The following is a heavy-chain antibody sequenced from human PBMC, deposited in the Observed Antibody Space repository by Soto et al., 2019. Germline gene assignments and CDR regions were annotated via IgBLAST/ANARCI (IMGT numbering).Heavy chain of an antibody. D-gene: IGHD5-12*01. Sequence: ASETLSLTCTVSGGSISSYYWSWIRQPPGKGLEWIGYIYYSGSTNYNPSLKSRVTISLDTSKTQFSLKLSSVTAADTAVYYCARVDMVATMDYWGQGTLVTVSS. J-gene: IGHJ4*02. CDR1: GGSISSYY. V-gene: IGHV4-59*12. CDR3: ARVDMVATMDY. CDR2: IYYSGST.